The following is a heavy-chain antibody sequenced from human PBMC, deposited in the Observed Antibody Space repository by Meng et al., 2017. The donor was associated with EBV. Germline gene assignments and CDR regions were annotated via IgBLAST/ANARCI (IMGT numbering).Heavy chain of an antibody. J-gene: IGHJ4*02. D-gene: IGHD3-10*01. CDR1: GGTFRSDA. V-gene: IGHV1-69*01. CDR2: LIPMVGAP. CDR3: ASESGRGFTPDY. Sequence: QVSLLQSGAEVKTPGSSVKVSCRTSGGTFRSDAVSWVRQAPGQGLEWMGGLIPMVGAPHYAQKFQGRVTIIADESTSTHSMELNSLRSEDTAMYYCASESGRGFTPDYWGQGTLVTVSS.